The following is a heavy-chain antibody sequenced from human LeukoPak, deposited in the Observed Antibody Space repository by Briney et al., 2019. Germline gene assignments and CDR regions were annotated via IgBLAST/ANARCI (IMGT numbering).Heavy chain of an antibody. Sequence: GGSLRLSCAASGFTFSTYSMNWVRQAPGKGLEWVSFISSSSSYIYYADSLKGRFTISRDNAKNSLYLQMNSLRAEDTAVYYCARGIVNDYWGQGTLVTVSS. J-gene: IGHJ4*02. CDR1: GFTFSTYS. CDR2: ISSSSSYI. CDR3: ARGIVNDY. V-gene: IGHV3-21*01. D-gene: IGHD1-26*01.